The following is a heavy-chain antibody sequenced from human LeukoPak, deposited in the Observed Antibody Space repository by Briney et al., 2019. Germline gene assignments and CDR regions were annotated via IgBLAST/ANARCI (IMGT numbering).Heavy chain of an antibody. Sequence: GGSLRLSCAASGFTFSSYVMSWVRQAPGKGVEGVSAISGSGGSTYYADSVKGGFTISRDNSKYTLYLQMNSLRAEDTAVYYCAKWPSAVDYWGQGTLVTVSS. V-gene: IGHV3-23*01. CDR3: AKWPSAVDY. CDR2: ISGSGGST. J-gene: IGHJ4*02. CDR1: GFTFSSYV. D-gene: IGHD4/OR15-4a*01.